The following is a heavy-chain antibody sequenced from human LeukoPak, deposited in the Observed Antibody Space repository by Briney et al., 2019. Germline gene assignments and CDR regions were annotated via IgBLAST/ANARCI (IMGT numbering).Heavy chain of an antibody. CDR1: GFTFSTYW. J-gene: IGHJ4*02. CDR2: FNSDGRSA. CDR3: ARGRYYLDS. Sequence: GGSLRLSCAASGFTFSTYWMHWVRQAPGKGLVWVSRFNSDGRSAYYADSVKGRFTISRDNAKNTLYLQMNSLRAEDTAVYYCARGRYYLDSRGQGTLGTVSS. V-gene: IGHV3-74*01.